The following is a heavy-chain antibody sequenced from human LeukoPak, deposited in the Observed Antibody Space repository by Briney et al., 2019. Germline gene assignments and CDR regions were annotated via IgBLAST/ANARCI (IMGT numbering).Heavy chain of an antibody. V-gene: IGHV4-59*01. Sequence: PSETLSLTCTVSGGSISSYYWSWIRQPPGKGLEWIGYIYYSGSTNYNPSLKSRVTISVDTSKNQFSLKLSSVTAADTAVYYCARDSPMTTVTIDYYYMDVWGKGTTGTVSS. CDR1: GGSISSYY. CDR3: ARDSPMTTVTIDYYYMDV. D-gene: IGHD4-17*01. CDR2: IYYSGST. J-gene: IGHJ6*03.